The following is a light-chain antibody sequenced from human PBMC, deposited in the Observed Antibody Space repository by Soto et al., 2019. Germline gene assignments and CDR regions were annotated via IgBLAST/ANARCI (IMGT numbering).Light chain of an antibody. CDR2: DAS. J-gene: IGKJ4*01. CDR1: QGIRKD. CDR3: QKYDSYPLN. V-gene: IGKV1-13*02. Sequence: AIQLTQSPSSLSASLGDGVTITCRAIQGIRKDLGWYQQEPGKAPKLLIYDASSLESGVPSRFSGSASGTEFTLTISSLQPDDFATYFCQKYDSYPLNFGGGTKVAIK.